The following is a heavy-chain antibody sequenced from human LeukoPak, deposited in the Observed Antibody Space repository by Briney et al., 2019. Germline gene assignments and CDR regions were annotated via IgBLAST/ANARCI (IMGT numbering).Heavy chain of an antibody. D-gene: IGHD3-3*01. CDR2: MNPNSGNT. J-gene: IGHJ6*02. CDR3: ARGLRFLEWLLSRNYYYYGMDV. V-gene: IGHV1-8*01. Sequence: GASVNVPCKASGYTFTSYDINWVRQAPGQGLEWMGWMNPNSGNTGYAQKFQGRVTMTRNTSISTAYMELSSLRSEDTAVYYCARGLRFLEWLLSRNYYYYGMDVWGQGTTVTVSS. CDR1: GYTFTSYD.